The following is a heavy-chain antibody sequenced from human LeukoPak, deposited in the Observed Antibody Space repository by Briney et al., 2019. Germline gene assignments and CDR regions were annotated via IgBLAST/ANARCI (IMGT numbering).Heavy chain of an antibody. V-gene: IGHV3-66*01. J-gene: IGHJ4*02. CDR1: GFTVSSNY. CDR3: ARETGFGGDTVDY. D-gene: IGHD3-10*01. CDR2: IYSGGST. Sequence: GGSLRLSCAASGFTVSSNYMGWVRQAPGKGLEWVSVIYSGGSTYYADSVKGRFTISRDNSKNTLYLQMNSLRAEDTAVYYCARETGFGGDTVDYWGQGTLVTVSS.